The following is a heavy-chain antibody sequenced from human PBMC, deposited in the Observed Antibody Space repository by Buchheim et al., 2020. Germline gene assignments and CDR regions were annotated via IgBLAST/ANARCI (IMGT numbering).Heavy chain of an antibody. D-gene: IGHD3-9*01. CDR1: GLTVTKNY. CDR2: IYSGGDT. Sequence: EVQLVESGGGSVQPGGSLRLSCAASGLTVTKNYMTWVRQAPGKGLEWVSIIYSGGDTYYANSVRGRFTISRDNSKNNLYLQMNGLRAEDTAVYYCGSSRYYDILTGPGSMDVWGQGTT. CDR3: GSSRYYDILTGPGSMDV. J-gene: IGHJ6*02. V-gene: IGHV3-66*02.